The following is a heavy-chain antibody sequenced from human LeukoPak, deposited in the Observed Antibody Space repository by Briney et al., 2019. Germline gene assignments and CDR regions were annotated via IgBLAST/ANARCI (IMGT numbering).Heavy chain of an antibody. J-gene: IGHJ5*02. CDR3: ARGRYYDIVTGRINWFDP. CDR1: GGSFSGYY. CDR2: INHSGTT. V-gene: IGHV4-34*01. Sequence: KPSETLSLICGVYGGSFSGYYWSWIRQPPGKGLEWIGEINHSGTTNYNPSLKSRIIISEDTSKNQFSLKMSSVTAADTAMYYCARGRYYDIVTGRINWFDPWGRGTLVTVSS. D-gene: IGHD3-9*01.